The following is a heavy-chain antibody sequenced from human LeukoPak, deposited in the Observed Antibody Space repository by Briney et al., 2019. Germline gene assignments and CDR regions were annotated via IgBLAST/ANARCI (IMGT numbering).Heavy chain of an antibody. Sequence: GESLKISCKGSGYIFTDYWIGWVRQMPGKGLEWMGIIYPGDSDTRYSPSFQGQVTISADKSISTAYLQWSSLKASDTAMYYCARGEYGSGSYLEYWGQGTLVTVSS. CDR3: ARGEYGSGSYLEY. V-gene: IGHV5-51*01. CDR2: IYPGDSDT. J-gene: IGHJ4*02. CDR1: GYIFTDYW. D-gene: IGHD3-10*01.